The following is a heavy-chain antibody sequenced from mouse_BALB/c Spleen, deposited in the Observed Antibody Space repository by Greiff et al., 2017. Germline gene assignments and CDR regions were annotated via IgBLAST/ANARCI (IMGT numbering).Heavy chain of an antibody. V-gene: IGHV1S16*01. J-gene: IGHJ3*01. Sequence: VKLMESGAELVRPGASVKLSCKASGYTFTSYWMHWVKLRPGQGFEWIGEINPSNGGTNYNEKFKRKATLTVDKSSSTAYMQLSSLTSEDSAVYYCTIEGRKSSFAYWGQGTLVTVSA. CDR3: TIEGRKSSFAY. CDR1: GYTFTSYW. D-gene: IGHD6-1*01. CDR2: INPSNGGT.